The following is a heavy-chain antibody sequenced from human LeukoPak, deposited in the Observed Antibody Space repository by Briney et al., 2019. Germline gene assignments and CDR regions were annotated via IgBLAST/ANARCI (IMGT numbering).Heavy chain of an antibody. CDR3: VRRRYYDSDGFWYYFDY. CDR1: GDSISTYY. Sequence: SETLSLTCTVSGDSISTYYWNCIRQPPGRGLEWIGQVYYSGTTNYNPSLQSRVTISPDTSKNQFSLTLTSVTAADTAVYYCVRRRYYDSDGFWYYFDYWGQGTLVTVSS. CDR2: VYYSGTT. V-gene: IGHV4-59*08. D-gene: IGHD3-22*01. J-gene: IGHJ4*02.